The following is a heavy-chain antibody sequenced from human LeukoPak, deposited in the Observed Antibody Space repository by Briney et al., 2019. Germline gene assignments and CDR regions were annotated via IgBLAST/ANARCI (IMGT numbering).Heavy chain of an antibody. J-gene: IGHJ4*02. V-gene: IGHV3-11*01. Sequence: GSLRLSCAASGLTFSDYYMTWIRQAPGKGLEWVSYIDSSGSTRYYADSVKGRFTISRDNAKSSLYLQMNSLRAEDTAVYYCARGGFCSSTSCYTNGPIDFWGQGTLVTVSS. CDR2: IDSSGSTR. CDR3: ARGGFCSSTSCYTNGPIDF. D-gene: IGHD2-2*02. CDR1: GLTFSDYY.